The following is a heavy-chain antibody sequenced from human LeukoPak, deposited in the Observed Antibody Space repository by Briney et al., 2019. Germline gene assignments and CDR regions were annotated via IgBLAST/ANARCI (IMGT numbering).Heavy chain of an antibody. CDR1: GGSISSYY. D-gene: IGHD3-22*01. CDR3: ARQSISGSSLSYFDY. CDR2: IYDSGST. V-gene: IGHV4-59*01. Sequence: AQTLSLTCTVSGGSISSYYWSWIRQPPGKGLEWIGNIYDSGSTNYNPSLKSRVTISVDTSKNQCSLKLSSVTAADTAVYYCARQSISGSSLSYFDYWGQGTLVNVSS. J-gene: IGHJ4*02.